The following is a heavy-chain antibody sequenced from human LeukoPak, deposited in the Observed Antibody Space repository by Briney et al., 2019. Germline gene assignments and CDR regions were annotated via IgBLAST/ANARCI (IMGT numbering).Heavy chain of an antibody. V-gene: IGHV3-23*01. CDR2: LSGSGGRT. J-gene: IGHJ4*02. D-gene: IGHD3-22*01. CDR1: GFTFSSHA. Sequence: GGSLRLSCVASGFTFSSHAMSWVRQAPGKGLEWVAGLSGSGGRTDYADSVKGRFTISRDSSKNTLYLQMNSLRAEDTAIYYCAKAPPNDYDSSGYYSSFDYWGQGTLVTVSS. CDR3: AKAPPNDYDSSGYYSSFDY.